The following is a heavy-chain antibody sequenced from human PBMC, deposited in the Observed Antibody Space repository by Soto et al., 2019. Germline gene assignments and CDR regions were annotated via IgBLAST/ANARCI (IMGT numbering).Heavy chain of an antibody. V-gene: IGHV1-3*04. Sequence: ASVKVSCKASGYIFSTYAIHWVRQAPGQRLEWMGWINTGNGNTKYSQKFQGRATITRDTSASTAYMELSSLRSEDTAVYYCARFYGSGSYPYYYYYYGMDVWGQGTTVTVSS. D-gene: IGHD3-10*01. CDR1: GYIFSTYA. CDR2: INTGNGNT. CDR3: ARFYGSGSYPYYYYYYGMDV. J-gene: IGHJ6*02.